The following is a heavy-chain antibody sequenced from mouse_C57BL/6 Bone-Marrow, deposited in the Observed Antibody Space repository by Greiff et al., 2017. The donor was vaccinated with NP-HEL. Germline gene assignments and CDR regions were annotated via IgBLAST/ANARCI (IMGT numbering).Heavy chain of an antibody. D-gene: IGHD2-4*01. CDR3: ARGGIYYDYSMDY. CDR2: IYPGSGST. J-gene: IGHJ4*01. Sequence: QVQLQQSGAELVKPGASVKMSCKASGYTFTSYWITWVKQRPGQGLEWIGDIYPGSGSTNYNEKFKSKATLTVDTSSSTAYMQLSSLTSEDSAVYYWARGGIYYDYSMDYWGQGTSVTVSS. V-gene: IGHV1-55*01. CDR1: GYTFTSYW.